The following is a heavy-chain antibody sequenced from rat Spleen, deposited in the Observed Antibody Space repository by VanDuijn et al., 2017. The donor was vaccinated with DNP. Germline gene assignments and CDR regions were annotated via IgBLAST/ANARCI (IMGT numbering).Heavy chain of an antibody. Sequence: EVQLVESGGGLVQPGSPLKLSCAASGFIFRTNWLNWIRQAPGKGLEWVASITPDGGITYYPDRVKCRFMISKDDVKNTGYLQMNNLRSEDTAMYYCVSGGPGINQGNWFAYWGQGTLVTVSS. V-gene: IGHV5-35*01. CDR3: VSGGPGINQGNWFAY. CDR1: GFIFRTNW. D-gene: IGHD1-4*01. J-gene: IGHJ3*01. CDR2: ITPDGGIT.